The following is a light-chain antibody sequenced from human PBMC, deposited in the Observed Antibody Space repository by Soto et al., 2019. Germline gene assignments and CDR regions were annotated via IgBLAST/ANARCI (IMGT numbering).Light chain of an antibody. CDR1: SSDVGGYNY. CDR2: DVS. V-gene: IGLV2-14*01. Sequence: QSVLTQPASVSGSPGQSITISCTGTSSDVGGYNYVSWYQQHPGKPPKLMIYDVSNRPSGVSNRFSGSKSGNTASLTISGLQAEDEAYYYCSSNTSSSLYVFGAGTKVTVL. CDR3: SSNTSSSLYV. J-gene: IGLJ1*01.